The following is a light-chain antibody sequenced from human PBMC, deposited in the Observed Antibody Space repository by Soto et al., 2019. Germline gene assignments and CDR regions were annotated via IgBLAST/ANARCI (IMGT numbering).Light chain of an antibody. V-gene: IGLV1-40*01. J-gene: IGLJ1*01. CDR2: ANN. CDR3: QSYDTSPSGYV. CDR1: SSNIGAGYD. Sequence: QSVLTQPPSVSGAPGQRVTISCTGSSSNIGAGYDVHWYRQLPGTAPKLLVYANNNRPAGVPDRFSASKSGTSASLAITGLQAEDEADYYCQSYDTSPSGYVFGPGTKLTVL.